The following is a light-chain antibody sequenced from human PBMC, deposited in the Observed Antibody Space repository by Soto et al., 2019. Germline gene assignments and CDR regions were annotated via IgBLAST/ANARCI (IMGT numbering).Light chain of an antibody. CDR2: DAS. J-gene: IGKJ5*01. CDR1: QSVSSY. V-gene: IGKV3-11*01. Sequence: EIVLTHSPATLSLSPGERSTLSCRASQSVSSYLAWYQQKPGQAPRLLIFDASNRATGIPARFSGSGSGTDFTLTISSLEPEDFAVYYCQHRSIWPVSFGQGTRPEIK. CDR3: QHRSIWPVS.